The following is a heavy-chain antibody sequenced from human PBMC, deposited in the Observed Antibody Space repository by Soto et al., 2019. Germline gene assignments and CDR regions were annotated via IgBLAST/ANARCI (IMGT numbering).Heavy chain of an antibody. D-gene: IGHD2-8*01. CDR3: ARDLGYCSNGVCYHGVYFDH. CDR1: GGSISTYY. V-gene: IGHV4-59*01. CDR2: MYYSGST. Sequence: QVQLQESGPGLVKPSETLSLTCTVSGGSISTYYWSWIRQPPGKGLEWIGYMYYSGSTNYNPSLKSRVTISVDTSKNQFSLKLSSVTAADTAVYYCARDLGYCSNGVCYHGVYFDHWGQGTLVTVSS. J-gene: IGHJ4*02.